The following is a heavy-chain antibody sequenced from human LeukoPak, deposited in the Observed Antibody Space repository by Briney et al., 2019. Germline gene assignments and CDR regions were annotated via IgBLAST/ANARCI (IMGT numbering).Heavy chain of an antibody. V-gene: IGHV1-8*03. Sequence: ASVKVSCTASGYTFPSYDINWVRQATGQGLEWMGWMNPNSGNTGYAQKFQGRVTITRNTSISTAYMELSSLRSEDTAVDYCARDGPMIVVGRFDPWGQGTLVTVSS. J-gene: IGHJ5*02. D-gene: IGHD3-22*01. CDR2: MNPNSGNT. CDR1: GYTFPSYD. CDR3: ARDGPMIVVGRFDP.